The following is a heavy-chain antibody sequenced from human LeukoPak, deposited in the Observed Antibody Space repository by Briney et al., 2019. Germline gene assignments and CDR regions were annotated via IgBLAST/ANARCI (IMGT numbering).Heavy chain of an antibody. D-gene: IGHD3-10*01. CDR3: AVGGYYYRY. CDR2: IYTSGST. V-gene: IGHV4-61*02. Sequence: PSQTLSLTCTVSGGSIGSDSYYWSWLRQPAGKGLKWIGRIYTSGSTNYNPSLKSRVTISVDTSNNQFSLKLSSVTAADTAVYYCAVGGYYYRYWGQGTLVTVSS. J-gene: IGHJ4*02. CDR1: GGSIGSDSYY.